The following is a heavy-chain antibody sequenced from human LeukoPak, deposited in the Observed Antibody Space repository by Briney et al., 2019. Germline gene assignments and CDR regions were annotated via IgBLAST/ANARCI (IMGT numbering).Heavy chain of an antibody. CDR1: GYSIISDYY. J-gene: IGHJ4*02. CDR2: IYHTGTT. D-gene: IGHD5-18*01. V-gene: IGHV4-38-2*02. CDR3: AGRLNVDTAMAFDY. Sequence: PSETLSLTCTVSGYSIISDYYWGWIRQPPGRELEWIGSIYHTGTTYYNPSLRSRVTISVDTSKNQFSLKLSSVTAADTAVYYCAGRLNVDTAMAFDYWGQGTLVTVSS.